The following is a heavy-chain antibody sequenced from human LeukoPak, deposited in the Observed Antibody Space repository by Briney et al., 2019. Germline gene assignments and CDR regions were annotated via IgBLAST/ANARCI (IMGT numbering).Heavy chain of an antibody. CDR1: GESFSGYY. CDR2: IYHSGST. V-gene: IGHV4-38-2*01. Sequence: PSETLSLTCAVYGESFSGYYWGWIRQPPGKGLEWIGSIYHSGSTYYNPSLKSRVTISVDTSKNQFSLKLSSVTAADTAVYYCARHIGPRDIVVVPAAIPDYWGQGTLVTVSS. CDR3: ARHIGPRDIVVVPAAIPDY. J-gene: IGHJ4*02. D-gene: IGHD2-2*02.